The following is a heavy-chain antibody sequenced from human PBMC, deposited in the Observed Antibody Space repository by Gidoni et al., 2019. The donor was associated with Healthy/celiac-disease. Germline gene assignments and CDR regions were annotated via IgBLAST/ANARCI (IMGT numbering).Heavy chain of an antibody. V-gene: IGHV4-34*01. J-gene: IGHJ4*02. Sequence: QVQLQQWGAGLLKPSETLSLTCAVYGGSFSGYYWSWIRQPPGKGLEWIGEINHSGSTNYNPSLKSRVTISVDTSKNQFSLKLSSVTAADTAVYYCARGGSKSFSSGWYKARFDYWGQGTLVTVSS. D-gene: IGHD6-19*01. CDR2: INHSGST. CDR1: GGSFSGYY. CDR3: ARGGSKSFSSGWYKARFDY.